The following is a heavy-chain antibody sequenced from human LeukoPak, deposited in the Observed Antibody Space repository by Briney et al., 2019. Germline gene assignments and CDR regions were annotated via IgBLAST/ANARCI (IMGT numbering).Heavy chain of an antibody. CDR2: MNPNSGNT. Sequence: ASVKVSCKASGYTFTSYDINWVRQATGQGLEWMGWMNPNSGNTGYAQKFQGRVTMTRNTSISTAYMELSSLRSEDTAVYYCATYCSSTSCYGVRGQGTTVTVSS. D-gene: IGHD2-2*01. J-gene: IGHJ6*02. CDR1: GYTFTSYD. CDR3: ATYCSSTSCYGV. V-gene: IGHV1-8*01.